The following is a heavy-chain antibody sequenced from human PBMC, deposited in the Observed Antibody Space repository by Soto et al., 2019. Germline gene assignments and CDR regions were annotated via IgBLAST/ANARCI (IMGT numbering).Heavy chain of an antibody. CDR2: VYTPDYT. D-gene: IGHD4-17*01. CDR3: ARAFYGDYAAYYYGVDV. CDR1: GASIRNYY. J-gene: IGHJ6*02. Sequence: PSETLSLTCSVSGASIRNYYWHWVRQLPGKGLEWIGYVYTPDYTRYNSSLKSRVTISVDTSKNQFSLKLSSVTAADTAVYYCARAFYGDYAAYYYGVDVWGQGTTVTVSS. V-gene: IGHV4-4*08.